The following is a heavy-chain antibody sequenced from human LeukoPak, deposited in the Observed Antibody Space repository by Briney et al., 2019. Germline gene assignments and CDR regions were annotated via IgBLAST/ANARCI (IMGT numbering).Heavy chain of an antibody. CDR3: ARHTYSYYGMDV. V-gene: IGHV1-8*01. D-gene: IGHD2-21*01. CDR2: MNPNSGNT. J-gene: IGHJ6*02. Sequence: ASVKVSCKASGYTFTTYNINWVRQATGQGPEWMGWMNPNSGNTGYAQKFQGRVTMTRDTSISTAYMELSSLRSEDTAVYYCARHTYSYYGMDVRGQGTTVTVSS. CDR1: GYTFTTYN.